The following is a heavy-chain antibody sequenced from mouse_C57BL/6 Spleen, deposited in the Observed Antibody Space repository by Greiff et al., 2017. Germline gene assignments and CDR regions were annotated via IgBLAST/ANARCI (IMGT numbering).Heavy chain of an antibody. V-gene: IGHV5-6*01. D-gene: IGHD2-3*01. Sequence: EVKLMESGGDLVKPGGSLKLSCAASGFTFSSYGMSWVRQTPDKRLEWVATISSGGSYTYYPDSVKGRFTISRDNAKNTLYLQMSSLKSEDTAMYYCARHWDLDGLYWYVDVWGTGTTVRLL. CDR2: ISSGGSYT. CDR3: ARHWDLDGLYWYVDV. J-gene: IGHJ1*03. CDR1: GFTFSSYG.